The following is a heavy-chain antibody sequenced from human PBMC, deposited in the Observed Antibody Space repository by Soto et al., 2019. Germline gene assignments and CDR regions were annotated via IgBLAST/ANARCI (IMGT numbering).Heavy chain of an antibody. V-gene: IGHV3-30*18. CDR3: AKLSNYDSSGYPPVKGAFDI. Sequence: GGSLRLSCAASGVTFSSYGMHWVRQAPGKGLEWVAVISYDGSNKYYADSVKGRFTISRDNSKNTVYLQMNSLRAEDTAVYYCAKLSNYDSSGYPPVKGAFDIWGQGTMVTVSS. D-gene: IGHD3-22*01. J-gene: IGHJ3*02. CDR1: GVTFSSYG. CDR2: ISYDGSNK.